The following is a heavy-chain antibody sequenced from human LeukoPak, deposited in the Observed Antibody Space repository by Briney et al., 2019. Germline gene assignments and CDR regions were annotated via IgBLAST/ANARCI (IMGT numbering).Heavy chain of an antibody. Sequence: GASVKVSCKASGYTFTSYYMHWVRQAPGQGLEWMGIINPSGGSTSYAQKFQGRVTMTRDTSTSTVYMELSSLRSEDTAVYYCARVPAASHYYYGTDVWGQGTTVTVSS. J-gene: IGHJ6*02. CDR1: GYTFTSYY. V-gene: IGHV1-46*01. D-gene: IGHD6-13*01. CDR2: INPSGGST. CDR3: ARVPAASHYYYGTDV.